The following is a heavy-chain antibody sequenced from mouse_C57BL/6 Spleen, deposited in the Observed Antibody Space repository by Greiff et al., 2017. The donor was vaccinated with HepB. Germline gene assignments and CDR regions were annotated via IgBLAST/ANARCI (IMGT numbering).Heavy chain of an antibody. CDR3: AREFNPYAMDY. J-gene: IGHJ4*01. V-gene: IGHV2-2*01. CDR1: GFSLTSYG. Sequence: VQLQESGPGLVQPSQSLSITCTVSGFSLTSYGVHWVRQSPGKGLEWLGVIWSGGSTDYNAAFISRLSISKDNSKSQVFFKMNSLQADDTAIYYCAREFNPYAMDYWGQGTSVTVSS. CDR2: IWSGGST.